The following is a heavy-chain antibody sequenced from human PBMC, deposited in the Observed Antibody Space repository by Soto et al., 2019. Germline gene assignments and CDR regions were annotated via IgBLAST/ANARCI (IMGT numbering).Heavy chain of an antibody. D-gene: IGHD1-7*01. Sequence: ASVKVSCKASGHTFTSYDINWVRQATGQGLEWMGWMNPNSGNTGYAQKFQGRVTMTRNTSISTAYMELSSLRSEDTAVFYCARGGGTTAYYYVYYYLDVGAKGTPVTVSS. J-gene: IGHJ6*03. CDR3: ARGGGTTAYYYVYYYLDV. CDR2: MNPNSGNT. CDR1: GHTFTSYD. V-gene: IGHV1-8*01.